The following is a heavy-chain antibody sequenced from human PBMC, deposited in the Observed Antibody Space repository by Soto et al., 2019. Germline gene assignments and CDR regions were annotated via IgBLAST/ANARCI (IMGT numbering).Heavy chain of an antibody. D-gene: IGHD2-2*01. V-gene: IGHV3-33*01. CDR2: IWNDGTTK. Sequence: QVQLVESGGGVVQPGRSLTLACATSGFNFRSYAVHWVRQAPGKGLEWVAVIWNDGTTKYYGESVKGRFSSSRDNSNNTVYLRMNSLRGEDTAVYYCARDPYCSSTRCRNWFDSWGQGTLVSVST. CDR3: ARDPYCSSTRCRNWFDS. J-gene: IGHJ5*01. CDR1: GFNFRSYA.